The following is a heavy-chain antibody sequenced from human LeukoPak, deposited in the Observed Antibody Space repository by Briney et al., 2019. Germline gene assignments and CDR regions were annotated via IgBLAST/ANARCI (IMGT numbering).Heavy chain of an antibody. CDR3: ARDHGYTYSKDRFDY. J-gene: IGHJ4*02. CDR2: VSYDGTNK. D-gene: IGHD5-18*01. CDR1: GFTFSNYA. Sequence: GGSLRLSCAASGFTFSNYAMHWVRQAPGKGLEWLAIVSYDGTNKYSADSVKGRLTISRDNSKNMVSLQVNSLRAEDTAVYYCARDHGYTYSKDRFDYWGQGTPVTVSS. V-gene: IGHV3-30*04.